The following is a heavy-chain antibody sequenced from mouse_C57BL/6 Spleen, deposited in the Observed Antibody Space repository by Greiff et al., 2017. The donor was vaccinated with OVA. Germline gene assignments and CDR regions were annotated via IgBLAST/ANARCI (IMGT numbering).Heavy chain of an antibody. CDR2: ISGGGGNT. D-gene: IGHD1-1*01. CDR3: ARQYYYGFYAMDY. J-gene: IGHJ4*01. CDR1: GFTFSSYT. V-gene: IGHV5-9*01. Sequence: EVMLVESGGGLVKPGGSLKLSCAASGFTFSSYTLSWVRQTPEKRLEWVATISGGGGNTYYPDSVQGRFNISRDNAKNPLYLQMSSLRSEDTALYDCARQYYYGFYAMDYWGKGTSVTVSS.